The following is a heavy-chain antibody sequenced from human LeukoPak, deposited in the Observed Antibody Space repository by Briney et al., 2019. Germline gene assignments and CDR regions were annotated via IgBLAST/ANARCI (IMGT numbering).Heavy chain of an antibody. CDR3: AKDTIVLGFASDFDY. J-gene: IGHJ4*02. CDR1: GFTFSSYA. D-gene: IGHD3-9*01. Sequence: PGGSLRLSCAASGFTFSSYAMSWVRQAPGKGLEWVSTIRNSGGRTYYADSVKGRFTISRDDSKNTLYLQMNSLRAEDTAIYYCAKDTIVLGFASDFDYWGQGTLVTVSS. V-gene: IGHV3-23*01. CDR2: IRNSGGRT.